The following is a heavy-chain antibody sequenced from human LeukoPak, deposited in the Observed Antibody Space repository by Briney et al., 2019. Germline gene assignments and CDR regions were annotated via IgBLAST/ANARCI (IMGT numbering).Heavy chain of an antibody. CDR1: GYTFTSYY. J-gene: IGHJ6*03. V-gene: IGHV1-46*01. Sequence: GASVKVSCKASGYTFTSYYMHWVRQAPGQGLEWMGIINPSGGSTSYAQKFQGRVTMTEDTSTDTAYMELSSLRSEDTAAYYCATGSPDILTGYHYYYYYMDVWGKGTTVTISS. CDR2: INPSGGST. D-gene: IGHD3-9*01. CDR3: ATGSPDILTGYHYYYYYMDV.